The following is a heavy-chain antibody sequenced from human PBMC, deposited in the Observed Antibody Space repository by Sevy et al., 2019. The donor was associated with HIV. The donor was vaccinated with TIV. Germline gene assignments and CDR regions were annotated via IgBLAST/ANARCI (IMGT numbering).Heavy chain of an antibody. V-gene: IGHV3-48*03. CDR3: AKDRITAARFQH. J-gene: IGHJ1*01. Sequence: GGSLRLSCAASGFTFSSYEMNWVRQAPGKGLEWVSYISSSGSTIYYADSVKGRFTISRDNAKNTLYLQMNSLRAEDTAVYYCAKDRITAARFQHWGQGTLVTVSS. CDR2: ISSSGSTI. CDR1: GFTFSSYE. D-gene: IGHD6-13*01.